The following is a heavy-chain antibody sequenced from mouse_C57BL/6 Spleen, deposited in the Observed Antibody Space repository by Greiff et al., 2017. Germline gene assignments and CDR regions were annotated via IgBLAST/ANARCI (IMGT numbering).Heavy chain of an antibody. J-gene: IGHJ1*03. Sequence: QVQLKQSGAELARPGASVKMSCKASGYTFTSYTMHWVKQRPGQGLEWIGYINPSSGYTKYNQKFKDKATLTADKSSSTAYMQLSSLTSEDSAVYYCAREGDYGSSYDWYFDVWGTGTTVTVSS. V-gene: IGHV1-4*01. CDR2: INPSSGYT. CDR3: AREGDYGSSYDWYFDV. D-gene: IGHD1-1*01. CDR1: GYTFTSYT.